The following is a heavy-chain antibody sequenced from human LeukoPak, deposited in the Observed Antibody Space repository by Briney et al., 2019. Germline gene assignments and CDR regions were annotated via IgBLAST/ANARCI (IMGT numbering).Heavy chain of an antibody. CDR3: ARSNHPIFVVRSWLDY. D-gene: IGHD3-3*01. J-gene: IGHJ4*02. Sequence: ASVKLSCKASGYTFTSYGIRWVRQPPGQGLEWMGWISAYSGNTNYAQKLQGRVTMTTDTSTSTAYLELRSLRSDDTAVYYCARSNHPIFVVRSWLDYWGQGTLVTVSS. CDR1: GYTFTSYG. CDR2: ISAYSGNT. V-gene: IGHV1-18*01.